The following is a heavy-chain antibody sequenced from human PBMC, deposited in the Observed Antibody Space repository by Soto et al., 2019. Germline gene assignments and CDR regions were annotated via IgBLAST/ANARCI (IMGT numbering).Heavy chain of an antibody. CDR1: GGSISSSNYY. CDR2: IYYSGST. J-gene: IGHJ5*02. D-gene: IGHD1-26*01. CDR3: ATQEVGGSYVYTFDP. V-gene: IGHV4-39*01. Sequence: TLSLTCTVSGGSISSSNYYWGWIRQPPGKGLEWIGSIYYSGSTYYNPSLKNRVTITVDTSKNQFSLKMRSVTAADTAVFYCATQEVGGSYVYTFDPWGQGTLVTVSS.